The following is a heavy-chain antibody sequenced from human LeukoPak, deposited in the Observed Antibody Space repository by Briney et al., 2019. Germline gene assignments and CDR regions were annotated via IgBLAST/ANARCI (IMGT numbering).Heavy chain of an antibody. D-gene: IGHD6-13*01. J-gene: IGHJ5*02. CDR1: GGSISSGSYY. V-gene: IGHV4-61*02. CDR2: IYTSGST. CDR3: ARGLHSSSWSLNWFDP. Sequence: SQTLSLTCTVSGGSISSGSYYWSWIRQPAGKGLEWIGRIYTSGSTNYNPSLKSRVTISVDTSKNQFSLKLSSVTAADTAVYYCARGLHSSSWSLNWFDPWGQGTLVTVSS.